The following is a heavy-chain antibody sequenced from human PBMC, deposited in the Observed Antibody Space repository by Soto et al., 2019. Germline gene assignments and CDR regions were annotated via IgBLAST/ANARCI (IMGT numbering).Heavy chain of an antibody. D-gene: IGHD6-19*01. Sequence: EVQLVESGGGLLQPGGSLRRSCAASGFTFSSYWMHWVRQVPGKGLVWVSLINNDGSSTRYADSVKGRFTISRDNAKNTLYLQMNSLRAEDTAVYYCATGSGWYSPDYWGQGTLVTVSS. CDR3: ATGSGWYSPDY. J-gene: IGHJ4*02. V-gene: IGHV3-74*01. CDR2: INNDGSST. CDR1: GFTFSSYW.